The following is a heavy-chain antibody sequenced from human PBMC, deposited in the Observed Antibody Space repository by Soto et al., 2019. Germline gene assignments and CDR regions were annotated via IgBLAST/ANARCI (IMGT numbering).Heavy chain of an antibody. CDR3: ARERGEYNSWWFIGR. Sequence: GGSLRLSCAASGFSFSSHSFNWVRQAPGQGLEWVAYISSRSSLILYADSVRGRFVISRDNALNSLYLQMNSPRDEDTAIYYFARERGEYNSWWFIGRWRQGSPFTVSS. V-gene: IGHV3-21*06. CDR1: GFSFSSHS. CDR2: ISSRSSLI. D-gene: IGHD2-8*02. J-gene: IGHJ4*02.